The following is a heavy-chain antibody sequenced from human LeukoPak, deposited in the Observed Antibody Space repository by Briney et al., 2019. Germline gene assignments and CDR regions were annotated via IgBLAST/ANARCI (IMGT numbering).Heavy chain of an antibody. CDR3: ARGTVAGSFDY. J-gene: IGHJ4*02. Sequence: GGSLRLSCAASGFTFSSYAMSWVRQAPGKGLQWVSVIYSGGSTYYADSVKGRFTISRDNSENTLYLQMNRLRAEDTAVYYCARGTVAGSFDYWGQGTLVTVHS. CDR2: IYSGGST. V-gene: IGHV3-66*01. CDR1: GFTFSSYA. D-gene: IGHD6-19*01.